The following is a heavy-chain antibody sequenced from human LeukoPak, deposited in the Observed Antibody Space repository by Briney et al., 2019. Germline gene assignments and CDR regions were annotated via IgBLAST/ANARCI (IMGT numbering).Heavy chain of an antibody. V-gene: IGHV4-34*01. CDR1: GGSFSGYY. CDR3: ARGQYSSSPVFDF. CDR2: INHSGST. Sequence: SETLSLTCAVYGGSFSGYYWSWIRQPPGKGLEWIGEINHSGSTKYNPSLKSRVTISEDTSKHQFSLKLSSVTAADTAVYYCARGQYSSSPVFDFWGQGTLVTVCS. D-gene: IGHD6-6*01. J-gene: IGHJ4*02.